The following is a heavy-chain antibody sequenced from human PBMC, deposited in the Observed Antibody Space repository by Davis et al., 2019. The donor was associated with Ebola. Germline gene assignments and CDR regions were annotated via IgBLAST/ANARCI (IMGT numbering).Heavy chain of an antibody. CDR3: AGAGYSSGWNFDY. V-gene: IGHV4-34*01. Sequence: MPSETLSLTCAVYGGSFSGYYWSWIRQPPGKGLEWIGEINHSGSTNYNPSLKSRVTMSVDTSKNQFSLKVRSVTAADTALYYCAGAGYSSGWNFDYWGQGIPVTVSS. CDR1: GGSFSGYY. J-gene: IGHJ4*02. D-gene: IGHD6-19*01. CDR2: INHSGST.